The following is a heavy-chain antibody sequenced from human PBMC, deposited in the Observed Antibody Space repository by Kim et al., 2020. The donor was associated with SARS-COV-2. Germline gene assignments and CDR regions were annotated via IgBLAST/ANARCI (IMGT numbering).Heavy chain of an antibody. CDR3: ARPVGWYGQQEYFDL. D-gene: IGHD6-19*01. CDR2: IYYSGST. J-gene: IGHJ2*01. Sequence: SETLSLTCTVSGGSISSSSYYWGWIRQPPGKGLEWIGSIYYSGSTYYNPSLKSRVTISVDTSKNQFSLKLSSVTAADTAVYYCARPVGWYGQQEYFDLWGRGTLVTVSS. V-gene: IGHV4-39*01. CDR1: GGSISSSSYY.